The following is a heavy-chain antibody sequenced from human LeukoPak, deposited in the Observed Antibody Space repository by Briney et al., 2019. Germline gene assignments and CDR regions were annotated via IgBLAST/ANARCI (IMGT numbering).Heavy chain of an antibody. Sequence: ASVKVSCKASGYTFTSYYMHWARQAPGQGLEWMGWINPNSGGTNYAQKFQGRVTMTRDTSISTAYMELSRLRSDDTAVYYCARGQDIVVVVAARPLDYWGQGTLVTVSS. J-gene: IGHJ4*02. D-gene: IGHD2-15*01. V-gene: IGHV1-2*02. CDR3: ARGQDIVVVVAARPLDY. CDR1: GYTFTSYY. CDR2: INPNSGGT.